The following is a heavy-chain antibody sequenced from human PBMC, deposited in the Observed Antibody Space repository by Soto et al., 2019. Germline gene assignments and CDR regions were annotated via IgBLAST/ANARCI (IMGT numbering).Heavy chain of an antibody. V-gene: IGHV4-39*01. D-gene: IGHD2-15*01. CDR2: VYYSGGA. CDR1: GVSIHNSHSF. CDR3: GRVVEGATRHTDFDS. Sequence: SETLSITCSVSGVSIHNSHSFWGWIRQPPGKGLEFIGSVYYSGGANYNPSLKSRVTVSIDTSNNQFSLRVNSVTAADTAVYYCGRVVEGATRHTDFDSWGQGILVTV. J-gene: IGHJ5*01.